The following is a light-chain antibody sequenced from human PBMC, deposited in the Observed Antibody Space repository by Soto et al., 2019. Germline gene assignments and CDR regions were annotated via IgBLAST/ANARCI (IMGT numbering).Light chain of an antibody. CDR3: QQRSNWPVT. V-gene: IGKV3-11*01. Sequence: EIVLTQSPATLSLSPGERARLSCRASQSVSSYLAWYQQKPGQAPRLLIYDASNRATGIPARFSGSGSGTDFTLTISSLEPEDFAVYYCQQRSNWPVTFGQGTLLEVK. CDR1: QSVSSY. J-gene: IGKJ5*01. CDR2: DAS.